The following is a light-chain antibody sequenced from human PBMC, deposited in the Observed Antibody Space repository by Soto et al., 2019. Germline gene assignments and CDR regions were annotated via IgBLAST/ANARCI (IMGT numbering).Light chain of an antibody. Sequence: EIVMTQSPATLSVSPGERATLSCRASQSVSSNLAWYQQKPGQVPRLLIYGASTRATGVPARFSGSGSGTEFTLTISSRQSEDFAVYYCQQYDNWPLTFGGGTEVEIK. CDR2: GAS. CDR3: QQYDNWPLT. CDR1: QSVSSN. V-gene: IGKV3-15*01. J-gene: IGKJ4*01.